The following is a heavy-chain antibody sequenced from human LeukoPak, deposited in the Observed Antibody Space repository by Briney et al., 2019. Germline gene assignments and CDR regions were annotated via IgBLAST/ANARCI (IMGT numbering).Heavy chain of an antibody. J-gene: IGHJ4*02. V-gene: IGHV3-48*04. CDR2: ISSSSSTI. CDR1: GFTFSTYS. D-gene: IGHD3-22*01. Sequence: PGGSLRLSCAASGFTFSTYSMNWVRQAPGKGREWVSYISSSSSTIYYADSVKGRFTISRDNAKNSLYLQMNSLRAEDTAVYYCARVGYYDSSEGFDYWGQGTLVTVSS. CDR3: ARVGYYDSSEGFDY.